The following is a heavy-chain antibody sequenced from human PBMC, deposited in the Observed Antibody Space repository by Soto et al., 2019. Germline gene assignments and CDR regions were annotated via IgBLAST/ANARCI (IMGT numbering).Heavy chain of an antibody. D-gene: IGHD2-2*01. V-gene: IGHV4-34*01. J-gene: IGHJ4*02. Sequence: PSETLSLTCAVYGGSFSSYYWSWIRQPPGKGLEWIGEINHSGSTNYNPSLKSRVTISVDTSKNQFSLKLSSVTAADTAVYYCARGVDIVVVPAAAHFDYWGQGTLVTVSS. CDR1: GGSFSSYY. CDR3: ARGVDIVVVPAAAHFDY. CDR2: INHSGST.